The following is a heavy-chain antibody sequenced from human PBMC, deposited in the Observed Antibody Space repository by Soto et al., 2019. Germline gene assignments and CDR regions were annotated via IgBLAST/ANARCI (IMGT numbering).Heavy chain of an antibody. CDR2: ISAYNGNT. Sequence: QVQLVQSGAEVKKPGASVKVSCKASGYTFTSYGISWVRQAPGQGLEWMGWISAYNGNTNYAQKLQGRVTMTTDTXTXTXXMELRSLRSDDTAVYYCARGTPPDSGDYATTALDYWGQGTLVTVSS. V-gene: IGHV1-18*01. CDR1: GYTFTSYG. CDR3: ARGTPPDSGDYATTALDY. J-gene: IGHJ4*02. D-gene: IGHD4-17*01.